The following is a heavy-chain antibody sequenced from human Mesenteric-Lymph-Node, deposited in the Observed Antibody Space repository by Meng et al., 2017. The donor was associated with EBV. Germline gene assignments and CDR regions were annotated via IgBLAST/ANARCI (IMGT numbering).Heavy chain of an antibody. CDR3: ARLKRLITIQGINGTFDP. CDR2: IYYPVIP. V-gene: IGHV4-39*01. CDR1: ALSLSKCCLT. D-gene: IGHD3-3*01. J-gene: IGHJ5*02. Sequence: TLPLTCLFSALSLSKCCLTVNLICHPPGKGLEWIVIIYYPVIPYFFPSLQSRLTISLDTFKNQFSLPLSSVNAADTAVYSCARLKRLITIQGINGTFDPWGQGTLVTVSS.